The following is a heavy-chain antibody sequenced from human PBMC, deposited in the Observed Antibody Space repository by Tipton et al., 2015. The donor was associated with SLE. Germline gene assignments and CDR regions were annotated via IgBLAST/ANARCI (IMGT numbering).Heavy chain of an antibody. J-gene: IGHJ4*02. D-gene: IGHD1-1*01. Sequence: TLSLTCTVSGGSISSSSYYWGWIRQPPGKGLEWIGSSYYSGSTYYNPSLKSRVTISVDTSKNQFSLKLSSVTAADTAVYYCARVPLDYWGQGTLVTVSS. CDR1: GGSISSSSYY. CDR2: SYYSGST. CDR3: ARVPLDY. V-gene: IGHV4-39*01.